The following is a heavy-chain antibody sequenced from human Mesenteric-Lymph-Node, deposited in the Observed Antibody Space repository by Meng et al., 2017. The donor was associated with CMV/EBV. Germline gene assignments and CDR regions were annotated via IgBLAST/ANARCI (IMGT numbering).Heavy chain of an antibody. V-gene: IGHV3-23*01. Sequence: GESLKISCAASGFTFSTYSMNWVRQAPGKGLEWVSGISSSGNSANSADSVMGRFTISRDNSKNTLYLQMNSLRAEDTAVYYCAGDPIGTSQIDYWGQGTLVTVSS. CDR1: GFTFSTYS. CDR2: ISSSGNSA. D-gene: IGHD1-1*01. J-gene: IGHJ4*02. CDR3: AGDPIGTSQIDY.